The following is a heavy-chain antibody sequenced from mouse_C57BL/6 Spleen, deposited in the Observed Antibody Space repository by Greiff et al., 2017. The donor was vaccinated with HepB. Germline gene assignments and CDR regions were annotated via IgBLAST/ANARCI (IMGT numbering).Heavy chain of an antibody. D-gene: IGHD2-4*01. CDR2: IYPGDGDT. V-gene: IGHV1-82*01. CDR3: ARAYDYDGYYYAMDY. Sequence: LEESGPELVKPGASVKISCKASGYAFSSSWMNWVKQRPGKGLEWIGRIYPGDGDTNYNGKFKGKATLTADKSSSTAYMQLSSLTSEDSAVYFCARAYDYDGYYYAMDYWGQGTSVTVSS. J-gene: IGHJ4*01. CDR1: GYAFSSSW.